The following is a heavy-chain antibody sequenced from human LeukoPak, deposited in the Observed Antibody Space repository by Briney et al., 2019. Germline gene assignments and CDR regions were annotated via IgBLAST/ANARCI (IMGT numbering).Heavy chain of an antibody. D-gene: IGHD6-19*01. V-gene: IGHV3-49*04. CDR3: TREGGKQWLVQDYFDY. J-gene: IGHJ4*02. CDR1: GFTFGDYA. CDR2: IRSKAYGGTT. Sequence: QPGRSLRLPCTASGFTFGDYAMSWVRQAPGKGLEWVGFIRSKAYGGTTEYAASVKGRFTISRDDSKSIAYLQMNSLKTEDTAVYYCTREGGKQWLVQDYFDYWGQGTLVTVSS.